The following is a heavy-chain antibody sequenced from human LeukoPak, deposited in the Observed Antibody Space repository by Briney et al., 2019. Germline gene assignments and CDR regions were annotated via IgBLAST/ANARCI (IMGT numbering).Heavy chain of an antibody. J-gene: IGHJ4*02. Sequence: SETLSLTCTVSGGSISSGSYYWSWIRQPAGKGLEWIGRIYTSGSTNYNPSLKSRVTISVDTSKNQFSLKLSSVTAADTAVYYCAGVRAGFDYWGQGTLVTVSS. D-gene: IGHD4-23*01. V-gene: IGHV4-61*02. CDR1: GGSISSGSYY. CDR3: AGVRAGFDY. CDR2: IYTSGST.